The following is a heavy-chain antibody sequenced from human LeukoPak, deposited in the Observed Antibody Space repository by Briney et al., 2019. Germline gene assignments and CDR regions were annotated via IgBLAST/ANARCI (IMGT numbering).Heavy chain of an antibody. CDR2: LRGGGET. D-gene: IGHD4-23*01. Sequence: GGSLRLSCAASGFSFTNYAMSWVRQAPARGPEWVSSLRGGGETFYADSVKGRFTLSRDDSRNTVYLQLNNLRVEDTAIYYCAKPCWVSNSDAVWWGQGTQVTVSS. CDR1: GFSFTNYA. V-gene: IGHV3-23*01. J-gene: IGHJ4*02. CDR3: AKPCWVSNSDAVW.